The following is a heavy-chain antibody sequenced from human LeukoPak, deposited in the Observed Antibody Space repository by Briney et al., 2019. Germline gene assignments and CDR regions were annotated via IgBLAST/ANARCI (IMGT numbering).Heavy chain of an antibody. D-gene: IGHD3-22*01. CDR2: ISYDGSNK. Sequence: PGRSLRLSCAASGFTFSSYGMHWVRQAPGKGLEWVAVISYDGSNKYYADSVKGRFTISRDNSKNTLYLQMNSLRAEDTAVYYCAREVPDSSGHDAFDIWGQGTMVTVSS. V-gene: IGHV3-30*03. CDR3: AREVPDSSGHDAFDI. J-gene: IGHJ3*02. CDR1: GFTFSSYG.